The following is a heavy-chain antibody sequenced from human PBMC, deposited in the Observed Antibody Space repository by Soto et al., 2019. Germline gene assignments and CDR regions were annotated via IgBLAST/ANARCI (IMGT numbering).Heavy chain of an antibody. D-gene: IGHD3-16*01. CDR1: GASMNDYY. CDR3: ARSGHSFAGAV. Sequence: SETLSLTCTVSGASMNDYYGSWIRQPPGKGLEWIGYMHYTGYSNYNASLKSRVTISIDRSKNQISLNLRSLTAADTAVYYCARSGHSFAGAVWGQGTRVTVSS. V-gene: IGHV4-59*01. J-gene: IGHJ4*02. CDR2: MHYTGYS.